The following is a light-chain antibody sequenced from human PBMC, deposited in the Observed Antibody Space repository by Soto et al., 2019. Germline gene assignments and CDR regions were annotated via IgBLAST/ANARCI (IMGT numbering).Light chain of an antibody. V-gene: IGKV3-15*01. CDR3: QQYNNWPLT. CDR2: GAS. J-gene: IGKJ3*01. CDR1: QSVSDN. Sequence: EIVMTQPPATLSVSPGESVTLSCRASQSVSDNLAWYQQKPGQAPRLLIYGASTRASGLPARFSGSGSATEFNLTIRSLQSEDVAVYYCQQYNNWPLTFGPGTKVDIK.